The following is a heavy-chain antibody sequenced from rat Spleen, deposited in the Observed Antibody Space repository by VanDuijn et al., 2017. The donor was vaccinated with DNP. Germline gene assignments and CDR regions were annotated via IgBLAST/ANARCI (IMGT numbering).Heavy chain of an antibody. V-gene: IGHV5-31*01. J-gene: IGHJ2*01. Sequence: EVQLVESGGGIVQPGRSLKLSCVASGFTFNNYWMTWIRQAPGKGLEWVASITNNGGSSYYPDSVKVRFTISRDNAKSTLYLQMNSLRSEDTATYYCTSRQSLFDNWGQGVMVTVSS. CDR1: GFTFNNYW. CDR3: TSRQSLFDN. CDR2: ITNNGGSS.